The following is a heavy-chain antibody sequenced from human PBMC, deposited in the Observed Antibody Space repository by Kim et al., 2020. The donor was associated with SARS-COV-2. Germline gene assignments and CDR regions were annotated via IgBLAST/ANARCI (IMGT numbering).Heavy chain of an antibody. Sequence: SQTLSLTCTVSGGSISSDGYHWSWIRQHPGKGLEWIGNIYYSGTTNYNPSLKSRVSISEDTSKNQFSLNLGSVTAADTAVYYCARVVNNNWFGPWGPGTLVTVSS. D-gene: IGHD3-22*01. CDR2: IYYSGTT. V-gene: IGHV4-31*03. CDR1: GGSISSDGYH. J-gene: IGHJ5*02. CDR3: ARVVNNNWFGP.